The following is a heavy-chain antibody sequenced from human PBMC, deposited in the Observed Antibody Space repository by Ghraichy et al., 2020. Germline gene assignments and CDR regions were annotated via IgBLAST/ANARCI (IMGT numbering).Heavy chain of an antibody. V-gene: IGHV1-2*04. D-gene: IGHD6-13*01. CDR1: GYTFTGYY. Sequence: ASVKVSCKASGYTFTGYYMHWLRQAPGQGLEWMGWINPNSGGTNYAQNFQGWVTMARDTAISTAYMELSRLRSDDTAVYYCATSKAAAGPSPFDYWGQGTLVTVSS. J-gene: IGHJ4*02. CDR2: INPNSGGT. CDR3: ATSKAAAGPSPFDY.